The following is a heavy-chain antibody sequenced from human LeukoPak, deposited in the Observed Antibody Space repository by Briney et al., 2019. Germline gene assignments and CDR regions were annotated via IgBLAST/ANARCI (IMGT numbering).Heavy chain of an antibody. J-gene: IGHJ4*02. CDR1: GGSISSGSYY. V-gene: IGHV4-61*02. CDR2: IYTSGST. CDR3: ARDIAVAGTDY. Sequence: ASETLSLTCTVSGGSISSGSYYWSWIRQPAGKGLEWIGRIYTSGSTNYNPSLKSRVTISVDTSKNQFSLKLSSVTAADTAVYYCARDIAVAGTDYWGQGTLATVSS. D-gene: IGHD6-19*01.